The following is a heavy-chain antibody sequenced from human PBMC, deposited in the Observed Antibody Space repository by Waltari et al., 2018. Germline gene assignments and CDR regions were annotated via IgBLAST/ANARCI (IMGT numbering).Heavy chain of an antibody. D-gene: IGHD5-12*01. CDR2: LSYSGTT. J-gene: IGHJ3*01. CDR3: ATYIGASVGTAAFDV. Sequence: GGIRRPPGQGLEWIGTLSYSGTTYISPSLKSRVTLSRDTSRNQLSLELGSVTATDTAMYYCATYIGASVGTAAFDVWGQGTMVNVSS. V-gene: IGHV4-39*01.